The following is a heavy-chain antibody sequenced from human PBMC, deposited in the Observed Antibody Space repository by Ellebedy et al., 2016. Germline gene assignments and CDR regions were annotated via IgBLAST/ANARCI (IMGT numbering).Heavy chain of an antibody. CDR3: ASTPRMESMVGARDYYYGMDV. V-gene: IGHV4-34*01. CDR2: INHSGST. Sequence: SETLSLTXAVYGGSFSGYYWSWIRQPPGKGLEWIGEINHSGSTNYNPSLKSRVTISVDTSKNQFSLKLSSVTAADTAVYYCASTPRMESMVGARDYYYGMDVWGQGTTVTVSS. CDR1: GGSFSGYY. J-gene: IGHJ6*02. D-gene: IGHD1-26*01.